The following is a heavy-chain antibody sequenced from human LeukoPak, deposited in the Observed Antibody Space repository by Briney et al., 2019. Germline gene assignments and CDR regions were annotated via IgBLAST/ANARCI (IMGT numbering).Heavy chain of an antibody. D-gene: IGHD2-2*01. Sequence: GASVKVSCKASGYTFTSYYMHWVRQAPGQGLEWMGIINPSGGSTSYAQKFQGRVTMTRDTSTSTVYMELSSLRSEDTAVYYCAREGVPAATKSPGWFDPWGQGTLVTVSS. CDR3: AREGVPAATKSPGWFDP. J-gene: IGHJ5*02. CDR1: GYTFTSYY. V-gene: IGHV1-46*01. CDR2: INPSGGST.